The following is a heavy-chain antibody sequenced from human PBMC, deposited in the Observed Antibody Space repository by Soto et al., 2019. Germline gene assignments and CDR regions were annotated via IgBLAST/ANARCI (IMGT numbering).Heavy chain of an antibody. Sequence: PGGALRLSSAASGCTFSSYGMHWVRQAPGKGLEWVAVISYDGSNKYYADPVKGRFTISRENSKNTLYLQMNSLRAEDTAVYYCAKEGQWLVPARQNDAFDIWGQGTMVTVSS. V-gene: IGHV3-30*18. CDR2: ISYDGSNK. D-gene: IGHD6-19*01. CDR1: GCTFSSYG. CDR3: AKEGQWLVPARQNDAFDI. J-gene: IGHJ3*02.